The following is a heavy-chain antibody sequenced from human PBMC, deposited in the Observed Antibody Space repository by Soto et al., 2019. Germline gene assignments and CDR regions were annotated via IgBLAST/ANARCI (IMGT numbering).Heavy chain of an antibody. CDR1: GFSFSGYV. D-gene: IGHD3-10*01. V-gene: IGHV3-23*01. CDR2: ISGNGDDM. Sequence: GGSLRLSCAASGFSFSGYVRSWVRQSPGKGLEWVATISGNGDDMYYADPVRGRFTISRDNSKNTLYLQMNSLRAEDTAVYYCAKDGALELWFGGSYFDYWGQGTLVTVSS. CDR3: AKDGALELWFGGSYFDY. J-gene: IGHJ4*02.